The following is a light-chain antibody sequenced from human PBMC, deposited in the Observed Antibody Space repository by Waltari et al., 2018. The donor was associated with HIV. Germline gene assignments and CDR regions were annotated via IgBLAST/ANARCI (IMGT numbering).Light chain of an antibody. CDR3: YSTNIRGNSRL. CDR2: EDT. J-gene: IGLJ2*01. Sequence: SSELTQPPSVSVSPGQTARIPCSGDALPKEYAHWYQQRSGQAPVLVIYEDTKRPSGIPERFSGSTSGTMSTLIITGAQVEDEGDYYCYSTNIRGNSRLFGGGTKLTVL. CDR1: ALPKEY. V-gene: IGLV3-10*01.